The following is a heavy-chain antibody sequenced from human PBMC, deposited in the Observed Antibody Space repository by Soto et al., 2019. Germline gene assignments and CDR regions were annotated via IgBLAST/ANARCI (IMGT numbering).Heavy chain of an antibody. CDR2: IWHDGRNK. D-gene: IGHD1-1*01. J-gene: IGHJ4*02. Sequence: QVQVVESGGGVVQPGRSLRLSCAASGFTFSNYGMHWVRQAPGKGLEWVAVIWHDGRNKYYADSVKGRFTVPRDNSENSLYPQMDSNRGRDTAVYYRARDHGNDEAIDYWGQGTLVTVSS. CDR3: ARDHGNDEAIDY. CDR1: GFTFSNYG. V-gene: IGHV3-33*01.